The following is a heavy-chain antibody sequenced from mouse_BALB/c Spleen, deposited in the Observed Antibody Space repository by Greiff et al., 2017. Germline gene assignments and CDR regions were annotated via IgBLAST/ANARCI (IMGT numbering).Heavy chain of an antibody. CDR3: ARIYYDTFAY. Sequence: DVHLVESGGDLVKPGGSLKLSCAASGFTFSSYGMSWVRQTPDKRLEWVATISSGGSYTYYPDSVKGRFTISRDNAKNTLYLQMSSLKSEDTAMYYCARIYYDTFAYWGQGTLVTVSA. CDR2: ISSGGSYT. V-gene: IGHV5-6*01. J-gene: IGHJ3*01. D-gene: IGHD2-4*01. CDR1: GFTFSSYG.